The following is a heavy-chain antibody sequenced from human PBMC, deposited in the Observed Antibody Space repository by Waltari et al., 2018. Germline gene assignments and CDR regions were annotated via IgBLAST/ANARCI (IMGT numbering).Heavy chain of an antibody. Sequence: EVQLVESGGGLVQPGGSLRLSCAASGFTFSSYWMSWVRQAPGTGLEGVANIKQDGSEKYYVDSVKGRFTISRDNAKNSLYLQMNSLRAEDTAVYYCARGNYDFWSGYYSHYYYYGMDVWGQGTTVTVSS. V-gene: IGHV3-7*01. CDR1: GFTFSSYW. D-gene: IGHD3-3*01. CDR3: ARGNYDFWSGYYSHYYYYGMDV. J-gene: IGHJ6*02. CDR2: IKQDGSEK.